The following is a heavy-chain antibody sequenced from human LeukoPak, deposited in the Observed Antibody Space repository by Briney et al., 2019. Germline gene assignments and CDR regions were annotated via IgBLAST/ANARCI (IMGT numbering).Heavy chain of an antibody. Sequence: SQTLSPTCAVSGGSISSGGYSWSWIRQPPGKGLEWIGYIYHSGSTYYNPSLKSRVTISVDRSKNQFSLKLSSVTAADTAVYYCARVFGVFDYWGQGTLVTVSS. D-gene: IGHD3-3*01. J-gene: IGHJ4*02. CDR1: GGSISSGGYS. V-gene: IGHV4-30-2*01. CDR3: ARVFGVFDY. CDR2: IYHSGST.